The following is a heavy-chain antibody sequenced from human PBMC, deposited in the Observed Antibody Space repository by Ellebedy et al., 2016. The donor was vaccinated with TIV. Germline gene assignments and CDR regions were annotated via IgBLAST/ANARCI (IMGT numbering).Heavy chain of an antibody. Sequence: PGGSLRLSCAASGFTFSGFTMNWVRQAPGKGLEWVSSISSSGTFIHNADSVKGRFIIARDNAKNSLYVQMNSLRVEDTAIYYCARPAAAYSSSWYDFDCWGQGTLVTVSS. D-gene: IGHD6-13*01. CDR2: ISSSGTFI. CDR1: GFTFSGFT. J-gene: IGHJ4*02. CDR3: ARPAAAYSSSWYDFDC. V-gene: IGHV3-21*01.